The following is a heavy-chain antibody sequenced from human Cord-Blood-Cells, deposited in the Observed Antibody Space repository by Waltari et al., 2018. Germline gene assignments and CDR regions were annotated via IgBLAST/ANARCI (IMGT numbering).Heavy chain of an antibody. J-gene: IGHJ3*02. CDR2: ISYDGSNK. Sequence: QVQLVESGGGVVQPGRSLRLSCAASGFTFSSYGMHWVRQAPGKGLEWVAVISYDGSNKYYADSVKGRFTISRDNSKNTLYLQMNSLRAEDTAVYYCAKDKSGDGAFDIWGQGTMVTVSS. CDR1: GFTFSSYG. CDR3: AKDKSGDGAFDI. V-gene: IGHV3-30*18. D-gene: IGHD1-26*01.